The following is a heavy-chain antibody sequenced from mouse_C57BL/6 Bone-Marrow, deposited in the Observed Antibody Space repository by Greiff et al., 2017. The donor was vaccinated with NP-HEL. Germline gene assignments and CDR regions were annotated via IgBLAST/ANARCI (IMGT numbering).Heavy chain of an antibody. D-gene: IGHD2-4*01. CDR2: IYPRSGNT. J-gene: IGHJ3*01. CDR3: ASGYYDYDRAPRFAY. Sequence: VQLQQSGAELARPGASVKLSCKASGYTFTSYGISWVKQRTGQGLEWIGEIYPRSGNTYYNEKFKGKATLTADKSSSTAYMELRSLTSEDSAVYFCASGYYDYDRAPRFAYGGQGTLVTVSA. CDR1: GYTFTSYG. V-gene: IGHV1-81*01.